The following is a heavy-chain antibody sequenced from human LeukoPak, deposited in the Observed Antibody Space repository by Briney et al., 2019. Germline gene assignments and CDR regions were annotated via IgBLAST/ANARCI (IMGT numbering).Heavy chain of an antibody. V-gene: IGHV1-2*06. D-gene: IGHD6-19*01. CDR2: INPNSGGT. J-gene: IGHJ4*02. CDR1: GYTFTGYY. CDR3: ARVTSVAGKSDDY. Sequence: ASVKVSCKASGYTFTGYYMHWVRQAPGQGLEWMGQINPNSGGTNYAQKFQGRVTMTRDTSISTAYMELSRLRSDDTAVYYCARVTSVAGKSDDYWGQGTLVTVSS.